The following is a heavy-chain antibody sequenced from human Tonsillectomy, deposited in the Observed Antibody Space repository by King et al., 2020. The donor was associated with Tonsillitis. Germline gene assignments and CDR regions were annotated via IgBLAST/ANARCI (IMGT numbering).Heavy chain of an antibody. D-gene: IGHD1-1*01. CDR2: IYWNDDK. CDR3: AHRRGGHEQGSQRVEKNEYNGVDP. J-gene: IGHJ5*02. CDR1: GFSLSTSGVG. V-gene: IGHV2-5*01. Sequence: TLTASVPPLVTPPQPLTLTCTFSGFSLSTSGVGVGWIRQPPGKALEWLALIYWNDDKRYSPSLKSRLTITKDTSKNQVVLTMTNMDPVDTATYYCAHRRGGHEQGSQRVEKNEYNGVDPGGQGTLVTVAA.